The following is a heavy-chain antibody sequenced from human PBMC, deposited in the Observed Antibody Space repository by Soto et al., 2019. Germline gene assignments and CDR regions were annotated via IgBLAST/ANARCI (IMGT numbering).Heavy chain of an antibody. CDR2: ISLVGGST. Sequence: EVQLLESGGGLVQPGGSLRLSCAASGFTFSNYAMTWVRQAPGKGLEWVSTISLVGGSTYYADSVKGRFTISRDNSKNTISLQMNSLRAEDTALYYCAQDGRFGTWGQGTLVTVSS. V-gene: IGHV3-23*01. D-gene: IGHD3-10*01. J-gene: IGHJ4*02. CDR3: AQDGRFGT. CDR1: GFTFSNYA.